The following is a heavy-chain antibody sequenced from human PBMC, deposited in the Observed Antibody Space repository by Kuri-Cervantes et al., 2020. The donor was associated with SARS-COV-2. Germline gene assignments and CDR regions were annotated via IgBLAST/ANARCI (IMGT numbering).Heavy chain of an antibody. Sequence: ASVKVSCKASGYTFTSYDINWVRQATGQGLEWMGWMNPNSGNTGYAQKFQGRVTMTRNTSISTAYMELSSLRSEDTAVYYCARDSQEMVTTDFDYWGQGTLVTVSS. CDR3: ARDSQEMVTTDFDY. V-gene: IGHV1-8*02. CDR2: MNPNSGNT. D-gene: IGHD5-24*01. CDR1: GYTFTSYD. J-gene: IGHJ4*02.